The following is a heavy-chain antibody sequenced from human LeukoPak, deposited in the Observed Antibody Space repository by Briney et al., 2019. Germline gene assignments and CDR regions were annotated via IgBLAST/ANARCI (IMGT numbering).Heavy chain of an antibody. CDR1: GFTFSSYE. V-gene: IGHV3-48*03. J-gene: IGHJ4*02. D-gene: IGHD1-26*01. CDR2: ISSSGSTI. CDR3: VRDFSGAVDS. Sequence: GGSLRLSCAASGFTFSSYEMNWVRQAPGKGLEWVSYISSSGSTIYYADSVKGRFTISRDDAKNTLYLQMNSLRADDTAIYYCVRDFSGAVDSWGQGTLVTVSS.